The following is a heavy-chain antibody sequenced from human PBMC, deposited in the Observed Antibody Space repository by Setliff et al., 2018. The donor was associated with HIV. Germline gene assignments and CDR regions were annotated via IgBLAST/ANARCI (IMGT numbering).Heavy chain of an antibody. CDR2: ISSGGGSK. J-gene: IGHJ4*02. CDR3: ARRAYCSSTTCFDN. V-gene: IGHV3-23*01. CDR1: GFTFGGFA. Sequence: GGSLRLSCAASGFTFGGFAMTWVRQAPGKGLEWISTISSGGGSKYYADSVKGRFSISRDNSKDILCLHINNLRAEDTAVYYCARRAYCSSTTCFDNWGQGTLVTVSS. D-gene: IGHD2-2*01.